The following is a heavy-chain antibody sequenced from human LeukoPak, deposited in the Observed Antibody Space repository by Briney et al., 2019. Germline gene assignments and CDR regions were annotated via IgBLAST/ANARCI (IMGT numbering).Heavy chain of an antibody. CDR1: GFTFSSYA. CDR3: ARGFTGATSPPDAFDI. J-gene: IGHJ3*02. CDR2: ISYDGSNK. Sequence: GGSLRLSCAASGFTFSSYAMHWVRQAPGKGLEWVAVISYDGSNKYYADSVKGRFTISRDNSKNTLYLQMNSLRAADTAVYYCARGFTGATSPPDAFDIWGQGTMVTVSS. D-gene: IGHD1-26*01. V-gene: IGHV3-30-3*01.